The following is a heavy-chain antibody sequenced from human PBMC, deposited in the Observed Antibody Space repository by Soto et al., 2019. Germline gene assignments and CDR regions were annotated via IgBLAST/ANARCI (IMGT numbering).Heavy chain of an antibody. J-gene: IGHJ4*02. CDR3: ARGGWRHIDY. CDR2: IYYSGST. Sequence: QVQLQESGPGRAKPSETLSLTCTVSGGSISTYYWSWIRQPPGKGLEWIGYIYYSGSTNYNPSLRSRVTISVDTSKNQFSLKLSSVTAADTAVYYCARGGWRHIDYWGQGTLVTVSS. D-gene: IGHD3-3*01. V-gene: IGHV4-59*08. CDR1: GGSISTYY.